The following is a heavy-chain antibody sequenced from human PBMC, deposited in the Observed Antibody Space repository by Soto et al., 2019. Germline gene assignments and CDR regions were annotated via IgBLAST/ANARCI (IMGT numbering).Heavy chain of an antibody. CDR2: ISLYSDGT. Sequence: QVQLVQSGGEVKRPGASVKVSCKTSGYTFSNYGITWVRQAPGQHLEWLGWISLYSDGTNYAQKFQGRVSMTTDTSTTTAYMELRSLRSDDTAVYYCARVVLGAEAWFGPWGQGTLVTVSS. CDR3: ARVVLGAEAWFGP. V-gene: IGHV1-18*01. D-gene: IGHD2-2*01. CDR1: GYTFSNYG. J-gene: IGHJ5*02.